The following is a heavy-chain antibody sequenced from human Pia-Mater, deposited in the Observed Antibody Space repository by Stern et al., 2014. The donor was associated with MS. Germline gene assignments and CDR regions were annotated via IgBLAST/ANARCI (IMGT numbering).Heavy chain of an antibody. Sequence: MQLVESGAEVRKPGSSVKVSCKASGGTFSSHAVSWVRQAPGQGLEWMGGITPISGAKNYAQRFPGRVTITPDRSTSTVSMELSSLRSDDTAVYFWARDGGGRGVISYSCDSWGQGTLVTVSS. J-gene: IGHJ4*02. D-gene: IGHD3-10*01. CDR2: ITPISGAK. CDR3: ARDGGGRGVISYSCDS. V-gene: IGHV1-69*06. CDR1: GGTFSSHA.